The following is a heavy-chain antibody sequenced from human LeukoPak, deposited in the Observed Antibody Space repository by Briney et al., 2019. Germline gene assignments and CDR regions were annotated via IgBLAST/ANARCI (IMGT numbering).Heavy chain of an antibody. V-gene: IGHV3-7*03. D-gene: IGHD3-16*01. CDR1: GFTFNDAW. CDR3: ARGGGLDV. J-gene: IGHJ6*02. CDR2: INHNGNVN. Sequence: GGSLRLSCAASGFTFNDAWMNWVRQAPGRGLEWVASINHNGNVNYYVDSVKGRFTTSRDNAKNSLYLQMSNLRAEDTAVYFCARGGGLDVWGQGATVTVSS.